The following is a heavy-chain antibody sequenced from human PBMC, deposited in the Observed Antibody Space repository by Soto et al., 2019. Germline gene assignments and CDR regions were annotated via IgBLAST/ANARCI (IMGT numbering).Heavy chain of an antibody. CDR2: ISYDEINK. CDR3: AKGVVVTATYFHH. Sequence: PEGSLRLSCAASGFTFSSYGMHWVRQAPGKGLEWVAVISYDEINKYYADSVKGRFTISRDNSKNTLYLQMNSLGPEDTALYYCAKGVVVTATYFHHWGQGTLVTVSS. D-gene: IGHD2-21*02. V-gene: IGHV3-30*18. CDR1: GFTFSSYG. J-gene: IGHJ1*01.